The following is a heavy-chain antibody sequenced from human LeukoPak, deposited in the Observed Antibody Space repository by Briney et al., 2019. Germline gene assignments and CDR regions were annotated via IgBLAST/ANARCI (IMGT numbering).Heavy chain of an antibody. J-gene: IGHJ4*02. CDR2: ISSGSSTI. D-gene: IGHD1-26*01. Sequence: GGSLRLSCAASGFTFRTYGMNWVRQGPGKGLEWVSYISSGSSTIFYADSVKGRFTITRDNAKNSLYLQMNSLRGEDTAVYYCARDSGLIMGALNLDYWGQGTLLTVSS. V-gene: IGHV3-48*01. CDR1: GFTFRTYG. CDR3: ARDSGLIMGALNLDY.